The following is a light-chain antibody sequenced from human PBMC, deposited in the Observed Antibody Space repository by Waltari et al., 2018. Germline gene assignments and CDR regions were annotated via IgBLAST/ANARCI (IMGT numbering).Light chain of an antibody. CDR2: DAS. Sequence: DIQMTQSPSSLSASVGDRVTITCQASQDISNYLNWYQQKPGKAPKLLIYDASNLETGVPSMFSGSGSGTDFTFTISSLQPEDIATYYCQQYDNLPPTLGGGTKVEIK. V-gene: IGKV1-33*01. CDR1: QDISNY. CDR3: QQYDNLPPT. J-gene: IGKJ4*01.